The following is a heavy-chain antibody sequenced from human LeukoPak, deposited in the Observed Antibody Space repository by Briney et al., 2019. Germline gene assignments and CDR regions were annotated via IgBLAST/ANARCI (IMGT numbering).Heavy chain of an antibody. CDR3: AKAYNPAGYYYYYMDV. Sequence: PGGSLRLSCAASGFTFSSYGMPWVRQAPGKGLEGVAVIAYDGTNKYYADSVKGRFTISRDNSKNTLYLQMNSLRAEDTAVYYCAKAYNPAGYYYYYMDVWGKGTTVTVSS. CDR2: IAYDGTNK. V-gene: IGHV3-30*18. D-gene: IGHD5-24*01. J-gene: IGHJ6*03. CDR1: GFTFSSYG.